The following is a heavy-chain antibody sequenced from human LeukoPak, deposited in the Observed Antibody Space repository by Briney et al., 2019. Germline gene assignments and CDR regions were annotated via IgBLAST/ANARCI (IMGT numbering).Heavy chain of an antibody. CDR1: GGTFSSYA. J-gene: IGHJ4*02. D-gene: IGHD3-22*01. V-gene: IGHV1-69*05. CDR3: ARSGPLSDYYDSSGYYGNY. Sequence: GSSVKVSCKASGGTFSSYAISWVRQAPGQGLEWMGRIIPIFGTANYAQKFQGRVTITTDESTSTAYMELSSLRSEDTAVYYCARSGPLSDYYDSSGYYGNYWGQGTLVTVSS. CDR2: IIPIFGTA.